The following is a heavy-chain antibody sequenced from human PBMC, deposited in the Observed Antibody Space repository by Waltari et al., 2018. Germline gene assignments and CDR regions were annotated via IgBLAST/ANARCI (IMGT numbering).Heavy chain of an antibody. J-gene: IGHJ4*02. V-gene: IGHV3-48*02. CDR3: VRAWDGNSYGYGY. CDR1: GFTPSSYN. CDR2: IRASSSVM. Sequence: EVHLVESGGALTQPGGSLDPPCAASGFTPSSYNMNWVRQAPGKGLEWVAYIRASSSVMFYADSVKGRFTVSRDNAKSSLYLQMNNLRDDDTAVYYCVRAWDGNSYGYGYWGQGTLVTVSS. D-gene: IGHD5-18*01.